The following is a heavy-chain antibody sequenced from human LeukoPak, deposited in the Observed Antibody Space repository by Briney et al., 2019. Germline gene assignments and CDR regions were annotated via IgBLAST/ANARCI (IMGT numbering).Heavy chain of an antibody. D-gene: IGHD3-10*01. J-gene: IGHJ4*02. CDR3: AREGGFGELSY. Sequence: PGGSLRLSCVASGFTFSNYDMNWVRQAPGKGLEWVSYISNSGNTMYYADSVKGRFTVSRHNSKNTLYLQMNSLRAEDTAVYYCAREGGFGELSYWGQGTLVTVSS. CDR2: ISNSGNTM. V-gene: IGHV3-48*03. CDR1: GFTFSNYD.